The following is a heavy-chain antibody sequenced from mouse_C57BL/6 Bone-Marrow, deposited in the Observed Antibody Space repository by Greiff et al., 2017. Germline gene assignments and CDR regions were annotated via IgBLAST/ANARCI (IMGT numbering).Heavy chain of an antibody. CDR1: GYTFTDYN. CDR3: ARLKQAWFAY. CDR2: INPNNGGT. D-gene: IGHD1-3*01. V-gene: IGHV1-18*01. Sequence: VQLQQSGPELVKPGASVKIPCKASGYTFTDYNMDWVKQSHGKSLEWIGDINPNNGGTIYNQKFKGKATLTVDKSSSTAYMELRSLTSEDTAVYYCARLKQAWFAYWGQGTLVTVSA. J-gene: IGHJ3*01.